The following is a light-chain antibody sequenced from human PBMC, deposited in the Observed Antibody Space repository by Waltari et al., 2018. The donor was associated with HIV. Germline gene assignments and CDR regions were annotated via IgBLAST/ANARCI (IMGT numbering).Light chain of an antibody. CDR2: EVS. J-gene: IGLJ3*02. Sequence: QSALTQPASVSGSPGQSITISCNGTSSDVGGYNYISWYQQHPGKAPNLMIFEVSNRPSGVSNRFSGSKSVNTASLTISGLQAEDEADYYCSSYTTRSTPDPNWVFGGGTKLTVL. V-gene: IGLV2-14*01. CDR1: SSDVGGYNY. CDR3: SSYTTRSTPDPNWV.